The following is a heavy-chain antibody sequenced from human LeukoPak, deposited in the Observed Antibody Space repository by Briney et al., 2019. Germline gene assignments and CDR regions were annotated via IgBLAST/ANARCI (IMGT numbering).Heavy chain of an antibody. CDR3: VQGGHFDF. J-gene: IGHJ4*02. Sequence: GGSLRLSCAASGFPFSTFWMTWGRQTPGKGPEGVANINEDGSKKYYVDSVKGRFTISRDNGKHSLYPEMNSLRADDTALYFCVQGGHFDFWGQGAPVTVSS. D-gene: IGHD3-16*01. CDR1: GFPFSTFW. CDR2: INEDGSKK. V-gene: IGHV3-7*01.